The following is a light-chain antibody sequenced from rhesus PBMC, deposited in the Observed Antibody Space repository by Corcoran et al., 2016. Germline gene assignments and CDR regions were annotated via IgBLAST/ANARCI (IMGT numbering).Light chain of an antibody. V-gene: IGKV1-74*01. CDR1: ENVNNY. CDR2: KAT. Sequence: DIQMTQSPSSLTASIGDRVTITCRASENVNNYSNWYQQKPGKAPEFLIYKATNLHDGVPSRFSGSGFGTYYTFTSSSLQAEDVATCYCQRSFCVPPTFGGGTKV. CDR3: QRSFCVPPT. J-gene: IGKJ4*01.